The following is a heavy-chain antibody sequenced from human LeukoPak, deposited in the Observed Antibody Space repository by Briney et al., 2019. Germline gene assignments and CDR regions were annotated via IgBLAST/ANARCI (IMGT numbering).Heavy chain of an antibody. V-gene: IGHV5-51*01. CDR3: ARHRVFDGSTYYYYYMDV. J-gene: IGHJ6*03. D-gene: IGHD5-24*01. CDR1: GYSFTSYW. Sequence: GESLKISCKGSGYSFTSYWIGWVRQMPGKGLEWMGIIYPGDSYTKYSPSFQGQVIISADKSINTAHLQWSSLKASDTAIYYCARHRVFDGSTYYYYYMDVWGKGTTVTVSS. CDR2: IYPGDSYT.